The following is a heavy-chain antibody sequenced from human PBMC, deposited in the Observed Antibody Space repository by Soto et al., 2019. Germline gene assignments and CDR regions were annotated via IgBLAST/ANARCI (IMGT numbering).Heavy chain of an antibody. V-gene: IGHV4-30-4*01. Sequence: PSETLSLTCTVSGGSISSDDYYWSWIRQAPGRGLEWIGYIHSSGSIYYNPSLKSRATMSIDTAGNQFSLKVSSVTVADTAVYFCARVTFYDSSGSYYFDYWGQGTLVTVSS. J-gene: IGHJ4*02. CDR3: ARVTFYDSSGSYYFDY. D-gene: IGHD3-22*01. CDR2: IHSSGSI. CDR1: GGSISSDDYY.